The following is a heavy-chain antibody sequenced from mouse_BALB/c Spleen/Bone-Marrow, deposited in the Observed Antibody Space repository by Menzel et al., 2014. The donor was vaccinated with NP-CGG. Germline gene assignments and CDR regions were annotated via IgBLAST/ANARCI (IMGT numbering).Heavy chain of an antibody. V-gene: IGHV5-9-2*01. CDR2: ISGGGSYT. Sequence: DVHLVESGGGLVKSGGSLKLSCAASGFSFNSYGMSWVRQTPEKRLEWVATISGGGSYTFDPDSVKGRFTISRDNAKNNLYLQLSSLRSEDTALYYCARHAYYDQTEVSFVYWGQGTLVTVSA. J-gene: IGHJ3*01. CDR1: GFSFNSYG. CDR3: ARHAYYDQTEVSFVY. D-gene: IGHD2-4*01.